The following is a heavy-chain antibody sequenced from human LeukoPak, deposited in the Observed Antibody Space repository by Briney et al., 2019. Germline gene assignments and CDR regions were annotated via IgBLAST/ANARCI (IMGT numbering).Heavy chain of an antibody. Sequence: SVKDSCKVSGYTFSDYYIHWVRQAPGHGLEWMGWTSPKSGDTRYTQRFQGRVTMTRDTSISTVYMELPRLTFDDTAVYYCARDNYGTLDYWGQGTLVTVSS. CDR3: ARDNYGTLDY. D-gene: IGHD4-11*01. V-gene: IGHV1-2*02. J-gene: IGHJ4*02. CDR1: GYTFSDYY. CDR2: TSPKSGDT.